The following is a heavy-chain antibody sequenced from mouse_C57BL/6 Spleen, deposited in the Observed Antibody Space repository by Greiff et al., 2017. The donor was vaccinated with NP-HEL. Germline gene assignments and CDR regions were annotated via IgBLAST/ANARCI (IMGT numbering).Heavy chain of an antibody. CDR1: GYTFTDYY. D-gene: IGHD1-3*01. Sequence: EVQLQQSGPELVKPGASVKISCKASGYTFTDYYMNWVKQSHGKSLEWIGDINPNNGGTSYNQKFKGKATLTVDKSSSTAYMELRSLTSEDSAVYYCARKCTKVSSFYYFDYWGQGTTLTVSS. CDR3: ARKCTKVSSFYYFDY. V-gene: IGHV1-26*01. CDR2: INPNNGGT. J-gene: IGHJ2*01.